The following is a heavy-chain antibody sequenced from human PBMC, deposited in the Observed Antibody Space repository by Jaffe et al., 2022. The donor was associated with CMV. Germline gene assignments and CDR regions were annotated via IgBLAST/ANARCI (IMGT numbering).Heavy chain of an antibody. D-gene: IGHD5-12*01. CDR2: IGGRGSST. Sequence: EVQLLESGGGLVQPGGSLRLSCVASGFTFSSYAMNWVRQAPGKGLEWVSGIGGRGSSTYYADSVKGRFTISRDNSKNTLYLQMNSLRAEDTAVYYCAKAGYSGYDYAYFGFWGQGTLVTVSS. CDR3: AKAGYSGYDYAYFGF. J-gene: IGHJ4*02. V-gene: IGHV3-23*01. CDR1: GFTFSSYA.